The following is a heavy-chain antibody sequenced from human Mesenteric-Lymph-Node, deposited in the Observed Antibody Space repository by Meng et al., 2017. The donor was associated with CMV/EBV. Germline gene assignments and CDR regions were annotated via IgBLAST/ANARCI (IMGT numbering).Heavy chain of an antibody. CDR3: ASAVAGNFDY. CDR2: IYYSGST. J-gene: IGHJ4*02. Sequence: RTCTVSRGSNSSGGYYWSWIRQYPGKGLEWIGYIYYSGSTYYNPSLKSRVTISVDTSKNQFSLKLSSVTDADTGVYYCASAVAGNFDYWGQGTLVTVSS. CDR1: RGSNSSGGYY. D-gene: IGHD6-19*01. V-gene: IGHV4-31*03.